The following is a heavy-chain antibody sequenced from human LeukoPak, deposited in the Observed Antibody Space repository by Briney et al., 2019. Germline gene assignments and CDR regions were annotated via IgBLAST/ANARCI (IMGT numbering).Heavy chain of an antibody. J-gene: IGHJ4*02. V-gene: IGHV3-23*01. CDR3: AKGYCSSTNCKESFFDY. CDR1: GFTFSSYS. CDR2: ISASGGST. D-gene: IGHD2-2*01. Sequence: GGSLRLSCAASGFTFSSYSMNWVRQAPGKGLEWVSTISASGGSTYYFVKGRFTISRDNSKNTLYLQMNSLRAEDTAVYYCAKGYCSSTNCKESFFDYWGQGTLVTVSS.